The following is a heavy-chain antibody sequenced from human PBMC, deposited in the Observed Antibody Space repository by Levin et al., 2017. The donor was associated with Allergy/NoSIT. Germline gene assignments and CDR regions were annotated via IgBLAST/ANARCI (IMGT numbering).Heavy chain of an antibody. D-gene: IGHD1-26*01. CDR1: GFTFSTYA. J-gene: IGHJ4*02. Sequence: GESLKISCAASGFTFSTYAMHWVRQAPGKGLEWVATISSDGNNKNYADSVKGRFTISRDNSKNTLYLQMDSLRPEDAAVFYCSQRALEGELRFVGDSWGPGTLVTVSS. V-gene: IGHV3-30*18. CDR2: ISSDGNNK. CDR3: SQRALEGELRFVGDS.